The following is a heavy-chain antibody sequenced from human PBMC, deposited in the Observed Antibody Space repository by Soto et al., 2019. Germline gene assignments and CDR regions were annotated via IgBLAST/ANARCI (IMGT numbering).Heavy chain of an antibody. CDR3: ATDDGDYYAAKERYY. CDR1: GGTFHSHT. J-gene: IGHJ4*02. CDR2: ILPILDIA. D-gene: IGHD2-2*01. Sequence: QVQLEQSGAEVKKPGSSVKVSCKASGGTFHSHTITWVRQAPGQGLEWMGRILPILDIATYAQKFQGRVTITTDTSTSTVYTLLSSLTSKDAAVYYCATDDGDYYAAKERYYWGQGTLVTVSS. V-gene: IGHV1-69*08.